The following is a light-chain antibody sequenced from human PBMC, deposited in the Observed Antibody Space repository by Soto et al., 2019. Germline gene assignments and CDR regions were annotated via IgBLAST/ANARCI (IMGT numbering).Light chain of an antibody. J-gene: IGKJ3*01. CDR1: QDISNF. CDR3: RNYNSAHFC. V-gene: IGKV1-27*01. Sequence: DVQMTQSPSSLSASVGARVTITCRASQDISNFLVWFQQKPGKVTNLLIYGASTLQSGVPSRFSGSRSRTDFTITMRSLEPGEVATYFCRNYNSAHFCFGPGTTVDIK. CDR2: GAS.